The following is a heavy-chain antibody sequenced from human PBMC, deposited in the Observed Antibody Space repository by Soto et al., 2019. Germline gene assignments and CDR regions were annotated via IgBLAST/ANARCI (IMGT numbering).Heavy chain of an antibody. J-gene: IGHJ6*02. Sequence: LRLSCAGDGVTFSSYEMNWVRQAPGKAVEEVSYISSSGSTIYYADSVKGRFTISRDNAKNSLYLQMNSLRAEDTAVYYCAREKYYDFWSGPIYDMDGWHQGTRVTVSS. V-gene: IGHV3-48*03. CDR3: AREKYYDFWSGPIYDMDG. CDR1: GVTFSSYE. D-gene: IGHD3-3*01. CDR2: ISSSGSTI.